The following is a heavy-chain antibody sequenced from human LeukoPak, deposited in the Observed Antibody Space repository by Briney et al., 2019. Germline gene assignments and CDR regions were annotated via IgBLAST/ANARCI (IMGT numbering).Heavy chain of an antibody. CDR1: GGSFSGYY. CDR2: INHSGST. D-gene: IGHD6-13*01. Sequence: PSETLSLTCAVYGGSFSGYYWSWIRQPPGKGLEWIGEINHSGSTNYNPSLKSRVTISVDTSKNQFSLKLSSVTAADTAVYYCAREIGAAAGYYYYGMDVWGQGTTVTVSS. V-gene: IGHV4-34*01. CDR3: AREIGAAAGYYYYGMDV. J-gene: IGHJ6*02.